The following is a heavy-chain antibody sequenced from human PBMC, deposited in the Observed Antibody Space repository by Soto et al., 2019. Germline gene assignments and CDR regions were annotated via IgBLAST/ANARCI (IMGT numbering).Heavy chain of an antibody. D-gene: IGHD3-22*01. Sequence: PSETLSLTCTVSGGSISGGGYYWIWIRHHPGKGLEWIGYIYYSGSTYYNPSLKSRVTISVDTSKNQFSLKLSSVTAADTAVYYCASYTDYDSSGYYGYWGQGTLVTVSS. J-gene: IGHJ4*02. CDR3: ASYTDYDSSGYYGY. V-gene: IGHV4-31*03. CDR1: GGSISGGGYY. CDR2: IYYSGST.